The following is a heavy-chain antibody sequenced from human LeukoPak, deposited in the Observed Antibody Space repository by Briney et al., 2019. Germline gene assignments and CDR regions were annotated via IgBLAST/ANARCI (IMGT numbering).Heavy chain of an antibody. CDR2: INVDGSST. J-gene: IGHJ6*03. Sequence: GGSLRLSCSDSAFILSKYWMHWVGQAPGKGPVWVSRINVDGSSTTYADSVRGRFTISRDNAKNTLYLQMNSLRAEDTAVYYCAREPYYSHYFMDVWGKGTTVTVSS. CDR3: AREPYYSHYFMDV. D-gene: IGHD4-11*01. V-gene: IGHV3-74*01. CDR1: AFILSKYW.